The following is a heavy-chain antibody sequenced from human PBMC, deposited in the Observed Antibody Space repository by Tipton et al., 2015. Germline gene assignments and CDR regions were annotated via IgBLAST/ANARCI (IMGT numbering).Heavy chain of an antibody. D-gene: IGHD6-19*01. CDR3: ARGHYVSGWYSHYFDL. CDR1: SGSIRNYY. CDR2: ISYSGSP. J-gene: IGHJ2*01. Sequence: TLSLTCTVSSGSIRNYYWNWIRQPPGKGLEWIGYISYSGSPNYNPSLRSRVTISVDASKNQFSLQLSSITAADTAVYYCARGHYVSGWYSHYFDLWGRGSLVTVSS. V-gene: IGHV4-59*12.